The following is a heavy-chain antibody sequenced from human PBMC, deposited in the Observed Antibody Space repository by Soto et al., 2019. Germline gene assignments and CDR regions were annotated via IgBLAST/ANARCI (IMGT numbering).Heavy chain of an antibody. Sequence: SETRSLTCTVSGGSISRYYWSWIRQPAGKGLEWIGRIYTSGSTNYNPSLKSRVTMSVDTSKNQFSLKLSSVTAADTAVYYCARFQQLAYYFDYWGQGTLVTVSS. V-gene: IGHV4-4*07. CDR2: IYTSGST. D-gene: IGHD6-13*01. J-gene: IGHJ4*02. CDR1: GGSISRYY. CDR3: ARFQQLAYYFDY.